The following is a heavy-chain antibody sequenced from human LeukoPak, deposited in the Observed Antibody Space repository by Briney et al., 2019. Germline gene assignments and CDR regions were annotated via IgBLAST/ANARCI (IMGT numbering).Heavy chain of an antibody. CDR1: GFTFSSYC. CDR3: ARDQYEVPYYSNYDGMNV. D-gene: IGHD3-16*01. CDR2: IKQDGSEA. Sequence: GALRLSCAASGFTFSSYCMSWVRQAPGKGLEWVANIKQDGSEASYVGSVKGRFTISRDNPRNSLYLQMNSLRAEDTAVYYCARDQYEVPYYSNYDGMNVWGQGTTVIVSS. V-gene: IGHV3-7*03. J-gene: IGHJ6*02.